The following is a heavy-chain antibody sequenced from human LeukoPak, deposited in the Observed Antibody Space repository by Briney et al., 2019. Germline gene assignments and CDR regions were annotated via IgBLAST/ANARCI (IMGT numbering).Heavy chain of an antibody. J-gene: IGHJ4*02. CDR2: MYIDGNT. V-gene: IGHV3-66*01. CDR1: GFTVSSNY. Sequence: GGSLRLSCAAPGFTVSSNYMSWVRQAPGKGLEWVSVMYIDGNTHYAESVKGRFTISRDNSKNTLFLRLSSLRAEATAVYYCTRAQAFDYWGQGTLVTVSS. CDR3: TRAQAFDY.